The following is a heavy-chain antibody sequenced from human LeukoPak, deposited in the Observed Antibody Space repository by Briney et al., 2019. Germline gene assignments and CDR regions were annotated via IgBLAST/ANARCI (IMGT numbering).Heavy chain of an antibody. CDR1: GGSISSYY. CDR3: ARDRLQPLLPNYYYYYGMDV. J-gene: IGHJ6*02. CDR2: IYYSGST. Sequence: SETLSLTCTVSGGSISSYYWSWIRQPAGKGLEWVGYIYYSGSTNYNPSLKSRFTISVDTSKHQFSLNLSSATAADTAVYYCARDRLQPLLPNYYYYYGMDVWGQGTTVNVSS. V-gene: IGHV4-59*01. D-gene: IGHD2-15*01.